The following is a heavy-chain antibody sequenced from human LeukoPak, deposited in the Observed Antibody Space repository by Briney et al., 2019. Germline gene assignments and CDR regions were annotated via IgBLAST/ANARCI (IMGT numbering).Heavy chain of an antibody. D-gene: IGHD6-19*01. V-gene: IGHV3-7*01. CDR1: GFIFSNSW. CDR2: IKQDGSEK. CDR3: ARVSIAVAGGDY. J-gene: IGHJ4*02. Sequence: PGGSLRLSCAASGFIFSNSWMSWARQPPGKGLEWVANIKQDGSEKYYVDSVKGRFTISRDNAKNSLYLQMNSLRAEDTAVYYCARVSIAVAGGDYWGQGTLVTVSS.